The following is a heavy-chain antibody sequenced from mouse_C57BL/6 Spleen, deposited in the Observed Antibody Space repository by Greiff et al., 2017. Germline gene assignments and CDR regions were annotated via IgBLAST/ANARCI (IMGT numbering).Heavy chain of an antibody. J-gene: IGHJ3*01. CDR1: GYTFTDYE. D-gene: IGHD2-5*01. CDR3: TRESNYHAWFAY. Sequence: VQLQESGAELVRPGASVTLSCQASGYTFTDYEMHWVEQTPVHGLEWIGAIDPEAGGTAYNQKFKGKAILTADKSSSTAYMELRSLTSEDSAVYYCTRESNYHAWFAYWGQGTLVTVSA. CDR2: IDPEAGGT. V-gene: IGHV1-15*01.